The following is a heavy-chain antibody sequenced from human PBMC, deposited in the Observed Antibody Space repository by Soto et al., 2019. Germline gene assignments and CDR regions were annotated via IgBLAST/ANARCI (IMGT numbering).Heavy chain of an antibody. D-gene: IGHD3-16*01. V-gene: IGHV4-61*01. CDR2: VYYTGRT. CDR1: GGSFKSGSYY. CDR3: ARDYDDFDH. J-gene: IGHJ4*02. Sequence: NPSETLSLTCTVSGGSFKSGSYYWSWVRQPPGKGLEWIGYVYYTGRTSYSPSLKSRVTISADTSKNQFSLILTSVSAADTAVYYCARDYDDFDHCGQGSLVTVS.